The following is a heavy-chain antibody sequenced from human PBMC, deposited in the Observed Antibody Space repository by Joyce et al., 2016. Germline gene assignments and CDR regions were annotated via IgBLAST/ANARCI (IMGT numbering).Heavy chain of an antibody. CDR1: GFTFSNFW. J-gene: IGHJ2*01. CDR3: VRDPPKSLRDYYDSRGYYYGHWSSDL. D-gene: IGHD3-22*01. CDR2: RREDGRER. V-gene: IGHV3-7*03. Sequence: EVQLVESGGDLVQPGKSLRLSCAASGFTFSNFWMSWVRQEPGRGLEWVDNRREDGRERYYVDSVKGRFTISRDNAKKSLILQMSSLIADDTAVYYCVRDPPKSLRDYYDSRGYYYGHWSSDLRGRGTLVSVSS.